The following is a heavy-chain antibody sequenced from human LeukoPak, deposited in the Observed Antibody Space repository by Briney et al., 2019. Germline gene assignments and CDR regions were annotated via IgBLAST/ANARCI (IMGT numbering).Heavy chain of an antibody. Sequence: AGGSLRLSCAASGFTFGNYAMSWVRQGPGKGLEWVGRIKSKTDGGTIDYAAPVNARFIISRDDSKDTLYLQMNTLKTEDTAMYYCTADTSPPYGMDVWGQGTTVTVSS. CDR3: TADTSPPYGMDV. CDR1: GFTFGNYA. V-gene: IGHV3-15*01. CDR2: IKSKTDGGTI. J-gene: IGHJ6*02.